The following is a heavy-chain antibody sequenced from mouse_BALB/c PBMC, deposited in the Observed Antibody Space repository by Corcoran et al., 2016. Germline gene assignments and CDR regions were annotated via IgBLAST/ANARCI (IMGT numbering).Heavy chain of an antibody. CDR1: GYTFTSYD. V-gene: IGHV1-85*01. D-gene: IGHD2-1*01. CDR2: IFPGDGST. CDR3: ARAYGNYSYWYFDV. Sequence: QVQLQQSGAELVKPGASVKLSCKASGYTFTSYDINWVRQRPEQGLEWIGWIFPGDGSTKYNEKFKGKATLTTDKSSSTAYMQLRMLTSEDSAVYFCARAYGNYSYWYFDVWGAGTTVTVSS. J-gene: IGHJ1*01.